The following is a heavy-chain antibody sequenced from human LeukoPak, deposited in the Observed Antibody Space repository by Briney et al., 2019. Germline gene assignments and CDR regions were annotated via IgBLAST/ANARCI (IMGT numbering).Heavy chain of an antibody. J-gene: IGHJ4*02. CDR3: ARGIPAELPFDY. Sequence: PGGSLRLSCAASGFTFSSYSMNWVRQAPGKGLEWVSSISSSSSYIYYADSVKGRFTISRDNAKNSLYLQMNGLRAEDTAVYYCARGIPAELPFDYWGQGTLVTVSS. CDR1: GFTFSSYS. D-gene: IGHD1-26*01. CDR2: ISSSSSYI. V-gene: IGHV3-21*01.